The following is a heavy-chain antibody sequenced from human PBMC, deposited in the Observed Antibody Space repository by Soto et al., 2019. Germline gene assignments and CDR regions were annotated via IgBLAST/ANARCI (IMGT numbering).Heavy chain of an antibody. CDR3: ARGRRFFYSYGLVYDYYGMDV. D-gene: IGHD5-18*01. CDR2: INHSGST. V-gene: IGHV4-34*01. J-gene: IGHJ6*02. CDR1: GGSFIGYY. Sequence: SETLSLTCAFYGGSFIGYYWSWIRQPPGKGLEWIGEINHSGSTNYNPSLKSRVTISVDTSKNQFSLKLSSVTAADTAVYYCARGRRFFYSYGLVYDYYGMDVWGQGTTVTVSS.